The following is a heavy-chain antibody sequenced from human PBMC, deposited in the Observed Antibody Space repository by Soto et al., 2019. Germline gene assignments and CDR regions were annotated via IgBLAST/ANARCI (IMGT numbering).Heavy chain of an antibody. Sequence: EVQLVESGGGLVQPGGSLRLSCAASGFTVSSNYMSWVRQAPGKGLEWVSVIYSGGSTYYADSVKGRFTISRDNSKNTLYLQMNSLRAEDTAVYYCARLWFGDYNRPTKRVGYYGMDVWGQGTTVTVSS. J-gene: IGHJ6*02. CDR1: GFTVSSNY. D-gene: IGHD3-10*01. CDR2: IYSGGST. V-gene: IGHV3-66*01. CDR3: ARLWFGDYNRPTKRVGYYGMDV.